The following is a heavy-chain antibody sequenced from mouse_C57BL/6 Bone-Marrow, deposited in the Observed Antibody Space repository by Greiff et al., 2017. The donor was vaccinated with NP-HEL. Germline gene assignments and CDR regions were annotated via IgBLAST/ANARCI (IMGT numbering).Heavy chain of an antibody. V-gene: IGHV1-50*01. Sequence: VQLQQPGAELVKPGASVKLSCKASGYTFTSYWMQWVKQRPGQGLEWIGEIDPSDSYTTYNQKFKGKATLTADKSSSTAYMGLRSLTSEDSAVYFCARRGYCFDYWGQGTTLTVSS. CDR1: GYTFTSYW. CDR3: ARRGYCFDY. CDR2: IDPSDSYT. J-gene: IGHJ2*01.